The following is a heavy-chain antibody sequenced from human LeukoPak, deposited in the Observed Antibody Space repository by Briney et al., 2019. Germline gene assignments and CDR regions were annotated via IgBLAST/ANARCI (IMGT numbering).Heavy chain of an antibody. Sequence: GGSLRLSCAASGFTFSYYSINWVRQAPGRGLEWVSCISSSSSLIFYSDSVRGRFTISRDNAKNLLYLHMNSLRVEDTAVYYCAKVDRGDYSSSPVPYYNYYMNVWGKGTTVTVSS. CDR3: AKVDRGDYSSSPVPYYNYYMNV. V-gene: IGHV3-21*01. CDR1: GFTFSYYS. J-gene: IGHJ6*03. CDR2: ISSSSSLI. D-gene: IGHD6-13*01.